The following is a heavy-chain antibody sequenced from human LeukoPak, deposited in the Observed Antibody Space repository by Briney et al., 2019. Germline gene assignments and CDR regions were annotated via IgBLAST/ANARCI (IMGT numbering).Heavy chain of an antibody. CDR2: IYYTGNT. J-gene: IGHJ4*02. Sequence: SETLSLTCTVSGGSISSYYWSWIRQSPGKGLEWIGYIYYTGNTNYCPSLKSRVTISVDTSKNQFSLKVSSVTAADTAVYYCARAEYSSGSLGLDYWGQGTLVTVSS. V-gene: IGHV4-59*01. CDR3: ARAEYSSGSLGLDY. CDR1: GGSISSYY. D-gene: IGHD6-19*01.